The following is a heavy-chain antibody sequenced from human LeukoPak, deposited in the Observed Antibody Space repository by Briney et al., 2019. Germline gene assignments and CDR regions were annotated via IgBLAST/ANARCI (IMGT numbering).Heavy chain of an antibody. CDR3: ARDGDGIRFLEWLLLEYYFDY. J-gene: IGHJ4*02. CDR2: ISYDGSNK. D-gene: IGHD3-3*01. CDR1: GFTFSSYA. V-gene: IGHV3-30-3*01. Sequence: GGSLRLSCAASGFTFSSYAMHWVRQAPGKGLEWVAVISYDGSNKYYADSVKGRFTISRDNSKNTLYLQMNSLRAEDTAVYYCARDGDGIRFLEWLLLEYYFDYWGQGTLVTVSS.